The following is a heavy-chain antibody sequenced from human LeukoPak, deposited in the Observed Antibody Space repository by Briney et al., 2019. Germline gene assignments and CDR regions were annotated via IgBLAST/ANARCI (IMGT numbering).Heavy chain of an antibody. CDR2: IYYSGST. CDR1: GGSISSSSYY. Sequence: SETLSLTCTVSGGSISSSSYYWGWIRQPPGKGLEWIGSIYYSGSTYYNPSLKSRVTISVDTSKNQFSLKLSSVTAADTAVYYCARGLLQLWFRSGFFDYWGQGTLVTVSS. J-gene: IGHJ4*02. V-gene: IGHV4-39*07. D-gene: IGHD5-18*01. CDR3: ARGLLQLWFRSGFFDY.